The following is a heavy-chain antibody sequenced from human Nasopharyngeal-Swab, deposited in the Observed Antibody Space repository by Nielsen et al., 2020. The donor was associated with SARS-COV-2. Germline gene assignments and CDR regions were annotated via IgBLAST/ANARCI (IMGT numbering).Heavy chain of an antibody. CDR3: AKAAPKIVVVALFDY. Sequence: SLKISCAASGFTFDDYAMHWVRQAPGKGLEWVSGISWNSGSIGYAYSVKGRFTISRDNAKNSLYLQMNSLRAEDTALYYCAKAAPKIVVVALFDYWGQGTLVTVSS. D-gene: IGHD2-15*01. CDR1: GFTFDDYA. J-gene: IGHJ4*02. V-gene: IGHV3-9*01. CDR2: ISWNSGSI.